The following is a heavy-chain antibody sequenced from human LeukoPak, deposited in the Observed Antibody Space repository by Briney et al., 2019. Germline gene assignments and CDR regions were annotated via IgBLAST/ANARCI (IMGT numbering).Heavy chain of an antibody. J-gene: IGHJ3*02. CDR2: INHSGST. V-gene: IGHV4-34*01. Sequence: PSETLSLTCAVYGGSFSGYYWSWIRQPPGKGLEWIGEINHSGSTNYNPSLKSRVNISVDTSKNQFSLKRSSVTAADTAVSYCARGGGHTDAFDIWGQGTMVTVSS. CDR1: GGSFSGYY. CDR3: ARGGGHTDAFDI.